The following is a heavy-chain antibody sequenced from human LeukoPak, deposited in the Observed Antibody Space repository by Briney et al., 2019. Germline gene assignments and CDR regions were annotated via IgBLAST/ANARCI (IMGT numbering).Heavy chain of an antibody. D-gene: IGHD5-18*01. CDR1: GFSFRGYS. Sequence: GGSLRLSCAASGFSFRGYSMHWVRQAPGKGLEWVAVISYDGTNKYYVDPVKGRFTISRDTSRNTLFLQMNSLISEDTAVYFCAREATRGDTAFGYNFDYWGQGTQVTVSS. V-gene: IGHV3-30*03. J-gene: IGHJ4*02. CDR2: ISYDGTNK. CDR3: AREATRGDTAFGYNFDY.